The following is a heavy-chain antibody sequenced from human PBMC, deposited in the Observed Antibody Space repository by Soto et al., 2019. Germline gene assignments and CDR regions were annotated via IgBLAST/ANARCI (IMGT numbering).Heavy chain of an antibody. Sequence: ASVKVSCKASGYTFTGYYMHWVRLAPGQGLEWMGWINPNSGGTNYAQKFQGRVTMTRDTSISTAYMELSRLRSDDTAVYYCARDSEPLFTIFGVVPWEPVDYWGQGTLVTVSS. CDR3: ARDSEPLFTIFGVVPWEPVDY. D-gene: IGHD3-3*01. CDR2: INPNSGGT. CDR1: GYTFTGYY. V-gene: IGHV1-2*02. J-gene: IGHJ4*02.